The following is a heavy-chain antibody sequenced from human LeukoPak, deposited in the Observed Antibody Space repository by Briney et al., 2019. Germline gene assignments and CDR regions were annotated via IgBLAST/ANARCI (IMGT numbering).Heavy chain of an antibody. D-gene: IGHD1-26*01. V-gene: IGHV3-21*01. CDR2: ISSSSSYI. Sequence: PGGSLRLSCAASGFTFSSYSMNWVRQAPGKGLEWVSSISSSSSYIYYADSVKGRFTISRDNAKNSLYLQMNSLRAEDTAVYYCARFSRVRATTDYFDYWGQGTLVTVSS. CDR3: ARFSRVRATTDYFDY. J-gene: IGHJ4*02. CDR1: GFTFSSYS.